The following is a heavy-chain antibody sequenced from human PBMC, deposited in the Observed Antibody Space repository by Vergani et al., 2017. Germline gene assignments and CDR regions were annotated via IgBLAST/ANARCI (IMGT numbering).Heavy chain of an antibody. D-gene: IGHD3-22*01. CDR1: GGSISGTNW. J-gene: IGHJ4*02. CDR2: IYHSGST. V-gene: IGHV4-4*02. Sequence: QVQLQESGPGLVKPSETLSLTCAVSGGSISGTNWWSWVRQSPGKGLEWIGEIYHSGSTNYNPSLKSRVTISVDKFKNQFSLKLSSVTAADTAVYYCASNGYYCLDYWGRGTLVTVSS. CDR3: ASNGYYCLDY.